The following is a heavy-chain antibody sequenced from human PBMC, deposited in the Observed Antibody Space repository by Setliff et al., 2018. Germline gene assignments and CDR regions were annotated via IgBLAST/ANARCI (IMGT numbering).Heavy chain of an antibody. CDR1: GFIFTKEW. CDR2: INPDGSEK. J-gene: IGHJ4*02. Sequence: GGSLRLSCASSGFIFTKEWMSWVRQAPGTGLELVANINPDGSEKNYVDSVKGRFSISRDIAKNSLILQMSSLRVDDTAVYYCARGPFWGQGTLVTVSS. CDR3: ARGPF. V-gene: IGHV3-7*03.